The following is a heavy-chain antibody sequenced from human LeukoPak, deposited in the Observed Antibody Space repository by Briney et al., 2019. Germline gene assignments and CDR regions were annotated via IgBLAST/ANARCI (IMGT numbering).Heavy chain of an antibody. CDR1: GGTFSSYA. Sequence: SVKVSCKASGGTFSSYAISWVRQAPGQGLEWMGGIIPIFGTANYAQKFQGRVTITADESTSIAYMELSSLRSEDTAVYYCARDRLMTTFQYFDYWGQGTLVTVSS. D-gene: IGHD4-11*01. CDR2: IIPIFGTA. CDR3: ARDRLMTTFQYFDY. V-gene: IGHV1-69*01. J-gene: IGHJ4*02.